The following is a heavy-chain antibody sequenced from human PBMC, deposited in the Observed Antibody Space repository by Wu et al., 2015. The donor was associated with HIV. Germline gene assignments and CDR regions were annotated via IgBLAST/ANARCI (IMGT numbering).Heavy chain of an antibody. CDR2: IIPLFESA. V-gene: IGHV1-69*05. D-gene: IGHD5-18*01. J-gene: IGHJ6*02. Sequence: VQLVQSGAEMKKPGSSVKLSCKASGGTFSSFSINWVRQAPGQGLEWAGGIIPLFESATYAPRFHGRAKITSDASTSTAYMEVTGLTYEDTAVYYCARDPGDTAMVTGIYYYYGMDVWGQGTTVTVSS. CDR3: ARDPGDTAMVTGIYYYYGMDV. CDR1: GGTFSSFS.